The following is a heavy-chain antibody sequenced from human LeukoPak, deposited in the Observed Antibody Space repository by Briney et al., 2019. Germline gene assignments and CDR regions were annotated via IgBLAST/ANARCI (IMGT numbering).Heavy chain of an antibody. CDR2: ISSSSSYI. CDR1: GFTFSSYS. J-gene: IGHJ6*02. Sequence: GGSLRLSCAASGFTFSSYSMNWVRQAPGKGLEWVSSISSSSSYIYYAESVKGRFTISRDNAKNSLYLQMNRLRAEDTAVYYCARVVDTAMVTYYYYGMDVWGQGTTVTVSS. V-gene: IGHV3-21*01. D-gene: IGHD5-18*01. CDR3: ARVVDTAMVTYYYYGMDV.